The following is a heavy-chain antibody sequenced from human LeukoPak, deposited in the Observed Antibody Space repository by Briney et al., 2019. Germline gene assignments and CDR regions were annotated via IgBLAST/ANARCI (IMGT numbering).Heavy chain of an antibody. CDR3: ARVILSGVAFYYYYMDV. Sequence: SETLSLTCAVYGGSFSGYYWSWIRQPPGKGLEWIGEINHSGSTNYNPSLKSRVTISVDTSKNQFSLKLSSVTAADTAVYYCARVILSGVAFYYYYMDVWGEGTAVTVSS. V-gene: IGHV4-34*01. CDR1: GGSFSGYY. J-gene: IGHJ6*03. D-gene: IGHD3-10*01. CDR2: INHSGST.